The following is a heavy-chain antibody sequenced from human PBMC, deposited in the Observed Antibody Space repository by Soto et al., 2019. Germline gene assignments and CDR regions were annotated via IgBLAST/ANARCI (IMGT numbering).Heavy chain of an antibody. D-gene: IGHD6-19*01. CDR2: AYSTGST. Sequence: QVQLQETGPGLVKPSETLPLTCTVTGGSITNHYWSWIRQSAGKELEWIGRAYSTGSTNYKPSLRSRVTMSLDTSKMQFSLQLTSVTAADTALYYWARESYIGGVCSFDLWGRGTLVTVSS. J-gene: IGHJ2*01. CDR3: ARESYIGGVCSFDL. CDR1: GGSITNHY. V-gene: IGHV4-4*07.